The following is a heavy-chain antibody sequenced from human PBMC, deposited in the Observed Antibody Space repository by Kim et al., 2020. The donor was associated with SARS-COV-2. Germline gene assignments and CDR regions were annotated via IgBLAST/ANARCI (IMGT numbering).Heavy chain of an antibody. CDR1: GYSFTNYW. J-gene: IGHJ4*02. CDR2: IYPGDSDT. Sequence: GESLKISCTASGYSFTNYWIGWVRQMPRKGLEWMGIIYPGDSDTKYSPSFQGQVTISADESLSTGYLQWRSLKASDTATYYCARAPSGTLTPYYFDFWGQGTLVTVSS. CDR3: ARAPSGTLTPYYFDF. V-gene: IGHV5-51*01. D-gene: IGHD1-26*01.